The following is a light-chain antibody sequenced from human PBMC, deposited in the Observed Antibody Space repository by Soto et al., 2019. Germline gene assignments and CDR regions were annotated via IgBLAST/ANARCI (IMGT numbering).Light chain of an antibody. CDR2: EVS. J-gene: IGLJ1*01. CDR1: SSDVGGYKY. Sequence: QSVLTQPPTASESPGQSVTISCTGASSDVGGYKYVSWYQQHPGKAPKLMIYEVSKRPSGVPDRFSGSKSGNTASLTVSGLQAEDEADYYCSSYAGSNNLYVFGTGTKLTVL. V-gene: IGLV2-8*01. CDR3: SSYAGSNNLYV.